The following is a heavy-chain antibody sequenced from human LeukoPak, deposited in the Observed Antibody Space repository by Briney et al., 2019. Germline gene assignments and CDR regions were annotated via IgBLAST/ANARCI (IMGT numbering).Heavy chain of an antibody. V-gene: IGHV1-2*02. CDR2: INPNSGGS. CDR3: PIALSI. CDR1: GYTFTSYD. Sequence: ASVKVSCKASGYTFTSYDINWVRQATGQGLEWMGWINPNSGGSDYAQKFQGRVTMTRDTSISTGYMELSRLRSDDTAVYLEPIALSIWGRGTMVTVSS. D-gene: IGHD6-13*01. J-gene: IGHJ3*01.